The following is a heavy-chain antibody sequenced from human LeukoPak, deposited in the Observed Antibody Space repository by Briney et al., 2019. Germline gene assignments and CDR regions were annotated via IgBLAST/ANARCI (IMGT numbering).Heavy chain of an antibody. CDR1: GGSISSSSYY. Sequence: SETLSLTCTVSGGSISSSSYYWGWIRQPPGKGLEWIGEINHSGSTNYNPSLKSRVTISVDTSKNQFSLKLSSVTAADTAVYYCARRGRGYCSGGSCKNFDYWGQGTLVTVSS. CDR2: INHSGST. V-gene: IGHV4-39*07. J-gene: IGHJ4*02. CDR3: ARRGRGYCSGGSCKNFDY. D-gene: IGHD2-15*01.